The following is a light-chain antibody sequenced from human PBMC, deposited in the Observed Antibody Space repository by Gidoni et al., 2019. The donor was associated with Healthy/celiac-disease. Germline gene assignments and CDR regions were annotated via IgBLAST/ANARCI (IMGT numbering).Light chain of an antibody. CDR2: GNS. V-gene: IGLV1-40*01. CDR1: SSNIGAGYD. J-gene: IGLJ2*01. CDR3: QSYDSSLSAVV. Sequence: QSVPTPPPPGSGAPGQRVTIACTGSSSNIGAGYDVHWYQQLPGPAPKLLIYGNSNRPSGVPDRFSGSKSGTSASLAISGLQAEDEADYYCQSYDSSLSAVVFGGGTKLTVL.